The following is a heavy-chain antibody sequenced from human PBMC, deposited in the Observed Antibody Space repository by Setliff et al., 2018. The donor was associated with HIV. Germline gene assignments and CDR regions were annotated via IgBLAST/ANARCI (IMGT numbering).Heavy chain of an antibody. Sequence: SETLSLTCTVSGGSISSSIYYWGWIRQPPGKGLEWIGFIYYSGSTYYYGGSTYYNPSLKSRVTLSLDNSKNQFSLKLTSVTAADTAVYYCARDIWAYGLMGSWGQGTLVTV. CDR1: GGSISSSIYY. CDR3: ARDIWAYGLMGS. D-gene: IGHD4-17*01. V-gene: IGHV4-39*07. J-gene: IGHJ5*02. CDR2: IYYSGSTYYYGGST.